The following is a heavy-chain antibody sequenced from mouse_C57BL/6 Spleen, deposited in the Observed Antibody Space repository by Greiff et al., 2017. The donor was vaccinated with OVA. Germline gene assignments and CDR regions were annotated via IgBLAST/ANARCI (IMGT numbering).Heavy chain of an antibody. J-gene: IGHJ1*03. CDR1: GYTFTSYW. CDR2: IHPNSGSP. V-gene: IGHV1-64*01. CDR3: ARGSISHWYFGV. Sequence: QVQLKQPGAELVKPGASVTLSCKASGYTFTSYWMHWVQQRPGQGLEWIGMIHPNSGSPNYNEKFNSKATLTVYKSTSTSFMQLSSLTSEDAAVYYCARGSISHWYFGVWGTGTTVTVSS.